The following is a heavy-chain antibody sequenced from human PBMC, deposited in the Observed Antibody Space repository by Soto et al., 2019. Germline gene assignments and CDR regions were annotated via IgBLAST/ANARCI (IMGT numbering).Heavy chain of an antibody. CDR1: GFTFSSYA. CDR2: ISSNGGST. Sequence: GSLRLSCSASGFTFSSYAMHWVRQAPGKGLEYVSAISSNGGSTYYADSVKGRFTISRDNSKNTLYLQMSSLRAEDTAVYYCVKSGYCSGGSCYAEYFQHWGQGTLVTVSS. V-gene: IGHV3-64D*09. J-gene: IGHJ1*01. D-gene: IGHD2-15*01. CDR3: VKSGYCSGGSCYAEYFQH.